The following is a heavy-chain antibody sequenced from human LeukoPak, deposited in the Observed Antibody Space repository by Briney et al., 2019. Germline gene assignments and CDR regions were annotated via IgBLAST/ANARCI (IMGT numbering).Heavy chain of an antibody. Sequence: VTLRFSCAAYGFTFSGIARVRLAQAQGKGWMGFIAGSGSSGYTDYADSGKGRFTISRDNSRNTLYVQMNSLRVEDTAVYYCAKDQRGFDKPIDYWGQGTLVTVSP. J-gene: IGHJ4*02. CDR1: GFTFSGIA. D-gene: IGHD5-12*01. CDR2: GSGSSGYT. V-gene: IGHV3-23*01. CDR3: AKDQRGFDKPIDY.